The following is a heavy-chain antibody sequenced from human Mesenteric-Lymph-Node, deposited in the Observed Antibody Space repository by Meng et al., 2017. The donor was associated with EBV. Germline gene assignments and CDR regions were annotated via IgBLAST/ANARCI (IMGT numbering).Heavy chain of an antibody. Sequence: VPLPAAGPGLGQPSGTLSLTWTVSGCSVNSGTYYWSWIRQPPGKGLELIGYIYYSGTTNYNTSLKGRVTISLDTSKNQFSLKLSSVTAADTAVYYCVRGAAIGPRYFDYWGQGTLVTVSS. V-gene: IGHV4-61*01. CDR3: VRGAAIGPRYFDY. CDR1: GCSVNSGTYY. D-gene: IGHD2-2*02. J-gene: IGHJ4*02. CDR2: IYYSGTT.